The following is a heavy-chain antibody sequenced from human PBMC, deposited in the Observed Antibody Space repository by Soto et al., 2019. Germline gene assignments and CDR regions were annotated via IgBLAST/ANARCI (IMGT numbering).Heavy chain of an antibody. D-gene: IGHD5-18*01. V-gene: IGHV4-31*03. CDR2: IYYSGST. Sequence: SGTLSLTCTVSGGSISSGGYYWSWIRQHPGKGLEWIGYIYYSGSTYYNPSLKSRVTISVDTSKNQFSLKLSSVTAADTAVYYCARSIWGYSYGSFYYYGMDVWGQGTTVTVSS. CDR3: ARSIWGYSYGSFYYYGMDV. CDR1: GGSISSGGYY. J-gene: IGHJ6*02.